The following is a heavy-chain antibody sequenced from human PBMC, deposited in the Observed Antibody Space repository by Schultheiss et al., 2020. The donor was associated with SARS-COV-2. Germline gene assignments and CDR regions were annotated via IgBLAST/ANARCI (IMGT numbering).Heavy chain of an antibody. J-gene: IGHJ4*02. Sequence: GGSLRLSCAASGFTFSSYSMNWVRQAPGKGLEWVSSISSSSSYIYYADSVKGRFTISRDNSKNTLYLQMNSLKTEDTAVYYCARVGIAVAASDYWGQGTLVTVSS. CDR2: ISSSSSYI. CDR3: ARVGIAVAASDY. D-gene: IGHD6-13*01. V-gene: IGHV3-21*04. CDR1: GFTFSSYS.